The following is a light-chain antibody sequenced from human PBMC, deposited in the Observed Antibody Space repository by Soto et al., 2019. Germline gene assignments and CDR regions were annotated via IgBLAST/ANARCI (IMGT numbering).Light chain of an antibody. J-gene: IGLJ1*01. CDR3: NSYTSGSTYV. V-gene: IGLV2-14*03. CDR2: DVT. CDR1: SSDVGGFNY. Sequence: QSVLTQPASVSGSPGQSITISCTGTSSDVGGFNYVSWYQQHPGKAPKLMIYDVTNRPSGVSYRFSGSKSGNTASLTISGLQAEDEADYYCNSYTSGSTYVFGTGTKVTV.